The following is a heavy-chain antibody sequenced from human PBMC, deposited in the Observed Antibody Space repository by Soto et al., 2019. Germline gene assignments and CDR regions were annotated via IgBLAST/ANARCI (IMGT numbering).Heavy chain of an antibody. CDR3: ARGITLKAVVQRDAPDKTYFDS. J-gene: IGHJ4*02. CDR1: GGSFSGHY. D-gene: IGHD3-22*01. CDR2: INHSGST. Sequence: QAQLQQWGAGLLKPSETLSLTCAVYGGSFSGHYWSWIRQAPGKGLEWIGEINHSGSTNYNPSLKSRVTIAVATSKIQFSLKLSSVTAADTSVYYCARGITLKAVVQRDAPDKTYFDSWGGGTLVTVSS. V-gene: IGHV4-34*01.